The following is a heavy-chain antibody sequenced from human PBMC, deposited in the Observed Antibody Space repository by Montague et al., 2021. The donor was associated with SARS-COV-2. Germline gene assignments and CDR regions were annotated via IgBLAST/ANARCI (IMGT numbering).Heavy chain of an antibody. CDR3: TRVVVVVPASPAPTLFDP. Sequence: TLSLTCTVSGGSVSSRSHFWSWIRQPAGKGLEWIGHIYATGSAKYXPSLESRVTISVDTFNNQFSLRLNSVTAADTAVYYCTRVVVVVPASPAPTLFDPWGQGILVTVSS. CDR2: IYATGSA. D-gene: IGHD2-15*01. J-gene: IGHJ5*02. V-gene: IGHV4-61*09. CDR1: GGSVSSRSHF.